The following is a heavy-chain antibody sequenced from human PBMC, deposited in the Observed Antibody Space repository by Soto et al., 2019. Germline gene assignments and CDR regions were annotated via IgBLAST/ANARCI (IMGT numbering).Heavy chain of an antibody. J-gene: IGHJ5*02. Sequence: QVQLVQSGAEVKKPGASVKVSCKASGYTFTSYGISWVRQAPGQGLEWMGWISAYNGNTNYAQKLQGRVTMTTDTSTSTAYMELRSLRSDDTAVYYCAIDSLGGWLHDWFDPWGQGTLVTVSS. CDR2: ISAYNGNT. V-gene: IGHV1-18*01. CDR3: AIDSLGGWLHDWFDP. CDR1: GYTFTSYG. D-gene: IGHD3-9*01.